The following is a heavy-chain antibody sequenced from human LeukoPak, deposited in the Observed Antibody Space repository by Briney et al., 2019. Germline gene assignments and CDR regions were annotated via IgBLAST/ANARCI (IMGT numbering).Heavy chain of an antibody. CDR2: IIPIFGTA. J-gene: IGHJ6*03. V-gene: IGHV1-69*13. CDR1: GGTFSSYA. CDR3: ARAPVVIRTKYYNYYMDV. D-gene: IGHD2-21*01. Sequence: SVKVSCKASGGTFSSYAISWVRQAPGQGLEWMGGIIPIFGTANYAQKFQGRVTITADESTVTASMGLSSLRSEDTAVYYCARAPVVIRTKYYNYYMDVWGKGTTVTSP.